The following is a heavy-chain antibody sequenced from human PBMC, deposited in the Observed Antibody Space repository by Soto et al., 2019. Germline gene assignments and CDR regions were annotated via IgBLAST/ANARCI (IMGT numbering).Heavy chain of an antibody. V-gene: IGHV1-18*01. CDR2: ISAYNGNT. CDR1: GYSFTNYG. CDR3: ARDRGVAPPVAGNTHYYYYMDV. J-gene: IGHJ6*03. D-gene: IGHD6-19*01. Sequence: QDQLVQSGVEVKKPGASVKVSCKASGYSFTNYGITWVRQAPGQGFEWMGWISAYNGNTKYAQKLQGRGTMTTAASTSTAYLELRSLTSDDTAVYYCARDRGVAPPVAGNTHYYYYMDVWGKGTTVTVSS.